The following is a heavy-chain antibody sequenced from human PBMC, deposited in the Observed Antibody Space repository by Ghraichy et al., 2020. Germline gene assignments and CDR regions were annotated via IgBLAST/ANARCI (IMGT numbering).Heavy chain of an antibody. Sequence: GGSLRLSCTASGFTFLNYAMAWVRQTPGKGLECVSATDGSGATIYYYYADSVKGRFTISRDISRNTVYLQMNSLGVEDTAIYYCARSHITAHRVYDSWGQGTLVTVSP. J-gene: IGHJ5*01. CDR3: ARSHITAHRVYDS. D-gene: IGHD3-10*01. CDR2: TDGSGATI. V-gene: IGHV3-23*01. CDR1: GFTFLNYA.